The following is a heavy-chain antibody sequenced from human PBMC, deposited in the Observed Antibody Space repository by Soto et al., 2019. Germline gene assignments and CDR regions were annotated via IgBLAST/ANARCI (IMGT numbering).Heavy chain of an antibody. Sequence: GGSLRLSCAASGFTFSSYSMNWVRQAPGKGLEWVSYISSSSSTIYYADSVKGRFTISRDNAKNSLYLQMNSLRAEDTAVYYCASGKIDSYYDFWSGYYLHWFDPWGQGTLVTVSS. D-gene: IGHD3-3*01. CDR2: ISSSSSTI. CDR3: ASGKIDSYYDFWSGYYLHWFDP. CDR1: GFTFSSYS. J-gene: IGHJ5*02. V-gene: IGHV3-48*01.